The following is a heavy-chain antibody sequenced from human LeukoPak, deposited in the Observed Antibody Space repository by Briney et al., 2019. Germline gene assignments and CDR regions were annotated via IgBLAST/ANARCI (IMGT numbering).Heavy chain of an antibody. D-gene: IGHD3-10*01. CDR3: ARGGGSGSYYRPNWFDP. Sequence: SETLSLTCAVYGGSFSGYYWIWIRQPPGKGLYWVGEINHSGSTNYNPSLKSRVTISVDTFKNQFSLKLSSVTAADTAVYYCARGGGSGSYYRPNWFDPWGQGTLVTVSS. J-gene: IGHJ5*02. CDR1: GGSFSGYY. CDR2: INHSGST. V-gene: IGHV4-34*01.